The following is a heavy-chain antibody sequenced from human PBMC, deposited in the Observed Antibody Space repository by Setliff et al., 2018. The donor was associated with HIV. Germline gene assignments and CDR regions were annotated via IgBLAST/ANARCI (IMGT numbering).Heavy chain of an antibody. CDR1: GASISSNSYY. CDR2: IYYNGNT. CDR3: ARYCGGDCYPSAYYMDV. V-gene: IGHV4-39*07. J-gene: IGHJ6*03. D-gene: IGHD2-21*01. Sequence: SETLSLTCSVSGASISSNSYYWGWIRQPPGKGLEWVGSIYYNGNTFYNPSLKSRVTISVDTSEIQFSLKLSSVTAADTAVYYCARYCGGDCYPSAYYMDVWGKGTTVTVSS.